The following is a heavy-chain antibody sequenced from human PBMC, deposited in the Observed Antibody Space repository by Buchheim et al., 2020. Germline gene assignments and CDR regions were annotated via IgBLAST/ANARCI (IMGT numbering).Heavy chain of an antibody. CDR1: GRSIISSSYY. V-gene: IGHV4-39*01. J-gene: IGHJ4*02. Sequence: QLQLQESGPGLVKPSETLSLTCSVSGRSIISSSYYWGWIRQSPGKGLEWIGSTYYNGIAYYNPSLKSRFTILVDTSKQQFSLQLTSVTAADTAVYYCVRHTFGSYYFDYWGQGTL. CDR3: VRHTFGSYYFDY. CDR2: TYYNGIA. D-gene: IGHD3-16*01.